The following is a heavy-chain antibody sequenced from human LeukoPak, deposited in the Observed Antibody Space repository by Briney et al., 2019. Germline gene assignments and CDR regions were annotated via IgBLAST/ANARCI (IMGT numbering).Heavy chain of an antibody. CDR1: GFTFSSYD. V-gene: IGHV3-23*01. CDR2: SGTDDGTT. J-gene: IGHJ2*01. Sequence: GGSLRLSCAVSGFTFSSYDMSWVRQAPGKGLEWVSASGTDDGTTYADSVKGRFAISRDNSKNTLYLQMNSLRVEDTATYYCAKALNYWYFDLWGRGSLVTVFS. CDR3: AKALNYWYFDL.